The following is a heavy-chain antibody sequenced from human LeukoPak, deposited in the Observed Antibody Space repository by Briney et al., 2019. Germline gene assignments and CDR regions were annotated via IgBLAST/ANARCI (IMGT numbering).Heavy chain of an antibody. CDR3: ARDEPGMTADFFHAK. V-gene: IGHV4-61*02. CDR2: IYPSGNT. CDR1: GGSISSSSYY. D-gene: IGHD6-13*01. J-gene: IGHJ4*02. Sequence: PSETLSLTCTVSGGSISSSSYYWSWIRQPAGKRLEWIGRIYPSGNTNYNPSLKSRVTMSVDTSKNQFSLKLSSVTAADTAVYYCARDEPGMTADFFHAKWGQGTLVTVSS.